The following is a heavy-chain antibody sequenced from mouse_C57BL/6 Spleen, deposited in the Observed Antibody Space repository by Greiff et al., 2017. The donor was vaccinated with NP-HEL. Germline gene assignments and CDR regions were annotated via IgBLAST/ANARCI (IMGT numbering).Heavy chain of an antibody. V-gene: IGHV2-9-1*01. J-gene: IGHJ1*03. D-gene: IGHD1-1*01. CDR2: IWTGGGT. Sequence: VKLMESGPGLVAPSQSLSITCTVSGFSLTSYAISWVRQPPGKGLEWLGVIWTGGGTNYNSALKSRLSISKDNSKSQVFLKMNSLQTDDTARYYCARLSYYGSSYVGYFDVWGTGTTVTVSS. CDR1: GFSLTSYA. CDR3: ARLSYYGSSYVGYFDV.